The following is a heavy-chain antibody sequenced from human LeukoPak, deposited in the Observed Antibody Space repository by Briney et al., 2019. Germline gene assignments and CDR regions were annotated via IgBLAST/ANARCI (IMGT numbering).Heavy chain of an antibody. CDR3: ARVMAARREDLNWFDP. J-gene: IGHJ5*02. D-gene: IGHD6-6*01. CDR1: GGSISSSGSY. CDR2: IYYSGNT. V-gene: IGHV4-39*07. Sequence: SETLSLTCTVSGGSISSSGSYWGWIRQPPGKGLGWIGSIYYSGNTYNPSLKSRVTISVDSSKNQFSLNLTSVNAADTAVYYCARVMAARREDLNWFDPWGQGTLVTVSS.